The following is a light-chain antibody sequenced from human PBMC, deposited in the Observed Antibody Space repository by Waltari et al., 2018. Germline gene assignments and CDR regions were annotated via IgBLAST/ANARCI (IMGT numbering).Light chain of an antibody. CDR2: KAS. CDR3: QQYDTYPLT. V-gene: IGKV1-5*03. J-gene: IGKJ3*01. Sequence: DIQMTQSPSTLSAPVGDRVTITCRASQCISSWLAWYQQKPGEAPKFLIYKASTLESGVPARFSGSGSGTEFTLTISSLQPDDFATYYCQQYDTYPLTFGPGTKVEIK. CDR1: QCISSW.